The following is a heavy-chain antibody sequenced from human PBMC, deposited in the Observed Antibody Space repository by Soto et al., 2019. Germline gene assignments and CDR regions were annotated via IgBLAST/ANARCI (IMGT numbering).Heavy chain of an antibody. CDR2: IVPIFGTA. Sequence: ASVKVSCKASGGTFSSYAISWVRQAPGQGLEWMGGIVPIFGTANYAQKFQGRVTITADESTSTAYMELSSLRSEDTAVYYCARGGIAAAGADNWFDPWGQGTLVTVSS. D-gene: IGHD6-13*01. CDR3: ARGGIAAAGADNWFDP. CDR1: GGTFSSYA. V-gene: IGHV1-69*13. J-gene: IGHJ5*02.